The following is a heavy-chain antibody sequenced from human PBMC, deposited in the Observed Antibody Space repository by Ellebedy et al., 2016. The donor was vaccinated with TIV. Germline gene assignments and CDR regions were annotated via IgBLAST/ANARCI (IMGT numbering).Heavy chain of an antibody. CDR3: ARGWVDYEYEKTWGV. CDR2: INPDGGST. CDR1: GYTFTSYY. D-gene: IGHD5-12*01. V-gene: IGHV1-46*01. Sequence: AASVKVSCKASGYTFTSYYMHWVRQAPGQGLEWMGVINPDGGSTSYAQKVQGRVTMTRDTSTSTVYMELSSLRSEDTAIYYCARGWVDYEYEKTWGVWGQGTTVTVSS. J-gene: IGHJ6*02.